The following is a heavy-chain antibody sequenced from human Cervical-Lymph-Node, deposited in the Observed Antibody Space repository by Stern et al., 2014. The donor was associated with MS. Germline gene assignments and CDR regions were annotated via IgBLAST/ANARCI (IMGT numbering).Heavy chain of an antibody. Sequence: DQLVESGAEVKKPGSSVKVSCKASGGTFSSYAISWVRPAPGPGLEWMGGIIPIFGTANYAQKFQGRVTITADESTSTAYMELSSLRSEDTAVYYCAREVEELPYFDYWGQGTLVTVSS. J-gene: IGHJ4*02. V-gene: IGHV1-69*01. CDR2: IIPIFGTA. D-gene: IGHD1-26*01. CDR1: GGTFSSYA. CDR3: AREVEELPYFDY.